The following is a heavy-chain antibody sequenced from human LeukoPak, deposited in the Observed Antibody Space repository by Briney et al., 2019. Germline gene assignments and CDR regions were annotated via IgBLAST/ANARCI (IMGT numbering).Heavy chain of an antibody. CDR1: GFSFSSYS. CDR3: ARGTNFYYYYYYMDV. J-gene: IGHJ6*03. V-gene: IGHV3-48*01. CDR2: ISSSSSAI. Sequence: PGGSLRLSCAASGFSFSSYSMNWVRQAPGKGLEWLSYISSSSSAIYYADSVEGRFTISRDNAKNSLYLQMNSLRAEDTAVYYCARGTNFYYYYYYMDVWGKGTTVTVSS. D-gene: IGHD2-8*01.